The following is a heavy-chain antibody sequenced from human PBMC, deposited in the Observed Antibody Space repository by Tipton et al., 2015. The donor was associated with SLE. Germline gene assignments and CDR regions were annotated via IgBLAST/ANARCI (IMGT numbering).Heavy chain of an antibody. V-gene: IGHV3-23*01. CDR2: ISGSGGST. CDR1: GFTFSSYA. J-gene: IGHJ3*02. D-gene: IGHD3-9*01. CDR3: ARDCDILTGYYGGAFDI. Sequence: SLRLSCAASGFTFSSYAMSWVRQAPGKGLEWVSAISGSGGSTYYADSVKGRFTISRDNSKNTLYLQMNSLRAEDTAVYYCARDCDILTGYYGGAFDIWGQGTMVTVSS.